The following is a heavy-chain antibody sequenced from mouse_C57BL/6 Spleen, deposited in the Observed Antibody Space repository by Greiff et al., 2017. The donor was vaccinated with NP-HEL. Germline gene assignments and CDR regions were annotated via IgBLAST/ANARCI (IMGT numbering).Heavy chain of an antibody. Sequence: EVQLVESGGDLVKPGGSLKLSCAASGFTFSSYGMSWVRQTPDKRLEWVATISSGGSYTYYPDSVKGRFTISRDNAKNTLYLQMSSLKSEDTAMYYCARSSDYYGSSYWFAYWGQGTLVTVSA. CDR3: ARSSDYYGSSYWFAY. CDR2: ISSGGSYT. D-gene: IGHD1-1*01. CDR1: GFTFSSYG. J-gene: IGHJ3*01. V-gene: IGHV5-6*01.